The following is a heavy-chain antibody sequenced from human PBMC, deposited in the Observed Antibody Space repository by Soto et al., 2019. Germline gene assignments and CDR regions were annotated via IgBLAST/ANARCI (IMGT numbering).Heavy chain of an antibody. Sequence: QVQLVESGGGVVQPGGSLRLSCAASGFTFRNHAMHWVRQAPGKGLECLAVIAHDGSNAFYRDSVKGRFTVSRDNSKNTLYLYMNSLRSEDTGVYYCARVDREDILVVVGARPGEYGTDIWGQGTMVIVSS. CDR2: IAHDGSNA. CDR1: GFTFRNHA. V-gene: IGHV3-30-3*01. J-gene: IGHJ6*02. CDR3: ARVDREDILVVVGARPGEYGTDI. D-gene: IGHD2-15*01.